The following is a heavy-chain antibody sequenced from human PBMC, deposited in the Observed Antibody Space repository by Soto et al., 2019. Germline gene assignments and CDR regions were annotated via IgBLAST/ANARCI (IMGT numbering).Heavy chain of an antibody. CDR3: AREADLTPSGGMDV. CDR1: GFTFSSYS. J-gene: IGHJ6*02. D-gene: IGHD6-13*01. V-gene: IGHV3-30-3*01. Sequence: GGALRLSCAASGFTFSSYSMHWVRPAPGKGLEWVAVISYDGSNKYYADSVKGRFTISRDNSKNTLYLQMNSLRAEDTAVYYCAREADLTPSGGMDVWGQGTTVTVSS. CDR2: ISYDGSNK.